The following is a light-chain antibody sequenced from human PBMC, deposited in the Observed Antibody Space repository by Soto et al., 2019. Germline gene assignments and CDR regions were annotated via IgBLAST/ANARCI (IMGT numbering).Light chain of an antibody. J-gene: IGKJ1*01. Sequence: EIVLTQSPATLSLSPGERATLSCRASQSVSSYLAWYQQKPGQAPRLLIYDASNRATGIPARFSGSGSGTDFTLTISSPEPEDFAVYYCQQRSNWLWTFGQGTKVDIK. CDR3: QQRSNWLWT. CDR1: QSVSSY. V-gene: IGKV3-11*01. CDR2: DAS.